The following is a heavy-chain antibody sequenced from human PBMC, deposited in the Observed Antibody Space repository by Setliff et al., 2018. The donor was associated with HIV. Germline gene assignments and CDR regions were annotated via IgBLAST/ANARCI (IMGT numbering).Heavy chain of an antibody. Sequence: GGSLRLSCVASGFTISVYNMHWVRQIPGKGLEWVAFIAFDGSNRYYIDSRKGRFTISRDNPKKTVYLQINSLRVEDTAVYYCVKDRGSGSFAFDIWGQGTLVT. CDR2: IAFDGSNR. CDR3: VKDRGSGSFAFDI. D-gene: IGHD1-26*01. CDR1: GFTISVYN. J-gene: IGHJ3*02. V-gene: IGHV3-30*02.